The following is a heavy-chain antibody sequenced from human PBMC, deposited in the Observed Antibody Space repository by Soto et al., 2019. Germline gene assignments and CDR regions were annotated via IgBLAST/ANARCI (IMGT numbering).Heavy chain of an antibody. V-gene: IGHV5-51*01. CDR1: GYSFTSYW. CDR3: ARGLERWLQLPGFDY. D-gene: IGHD5-12*01. Sequence: PGESLNISCKGSGYSFTSYWIGWVRQMPGKGLVWMGIIYPGAPDTRYSPSFQGQVTISADKSISTAYLQWSSLKASDTAMYYCARGLERWLQLPGFDYWGQGTLVTVSS. J-gene: IGHJ4*02. CDR2: IYPGAPDT.